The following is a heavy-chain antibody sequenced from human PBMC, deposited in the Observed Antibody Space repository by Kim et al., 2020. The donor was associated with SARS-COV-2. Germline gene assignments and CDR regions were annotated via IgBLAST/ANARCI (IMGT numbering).Heavy chain of an antibody. Sequence: SETLSLTCTVSGGSISSYYWNWIRQPAGKGLEWIGRIYTSGSTNYNPSLKSRVTMSVDTSKNQFSLKLSSVTAADTAVYYCARDICGGSCYSPDYYGMDVGGQGTTVTVSS. J-gene: IGHJ6*02. CDR2: IYTSGST. CDR1: GGSISSYY. D-gene: IGHD2-15*01. CDR3: ARDICGGSCYSPDYYGMDV. V-gene: IGHV4-4*07.